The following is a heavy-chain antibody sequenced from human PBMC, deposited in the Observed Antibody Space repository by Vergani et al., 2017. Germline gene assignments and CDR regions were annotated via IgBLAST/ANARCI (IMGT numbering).Heavy chain of an antibody. D-gene: IGHD1-26*01. CDR1: GGTFSSYA. CDR3: AKSLVGATWDDY. J-gene: IGHJ4*02. CDR2: IIPILGTA. V-gene: IGHV1-69*11. Sequence: QVQLVQSGAEVKKPGSSVKASCKASGGTFSSYAISWVRQAPGQGLEWMGRIIPILGTANYAQKFQGRVTITADESTSTAYMELSSLRSEDTAVYYCAKSLVGATWDDYWGQGTLVTVSS.